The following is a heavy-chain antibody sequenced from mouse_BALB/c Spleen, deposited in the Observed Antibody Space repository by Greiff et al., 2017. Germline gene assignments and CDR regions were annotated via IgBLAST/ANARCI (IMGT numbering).Heavy chain of an antibody. CDR1: GYSITSDYA. V-gene: IGHV3-2*02. CDR3: ARVLYRYDPYFDY. J-gene: IGHJ2*01. CDR2: ISYSGST. Sequence: EVKLMESGPGLVKPSQSLSLTCTVTGYSITSDYAWNWIRQFPGNKLEWMGYISYSGSTSYNPSLKSRISITRDTSKNQFFLQLNSVTTEDTATYYCARVLYRYDPYFDYWGQGTTLTVSS. D-gene: IGHD2-14*01.